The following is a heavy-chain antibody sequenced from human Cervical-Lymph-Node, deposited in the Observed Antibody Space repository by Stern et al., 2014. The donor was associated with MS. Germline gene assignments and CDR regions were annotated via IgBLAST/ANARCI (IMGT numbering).Heavy chain of an antibody. J-gene: IGHJ6*02. CDR3: ARHQPAATFAMDV. D-gene: IGHD2-2*01. CDR2: IFPDGADS. Sequence: MQLVQSGAEVKQPGESLKISCKGSGYNFGDYWIGWVRQKPGKGLEWMGTIFPDGADSRYCPSLEGQVTISADESISAAFLQSSSLKASDTGVYYCARHQPAATFAMDVRGQGTTVIVSS. V-gene: IGHV5-51*01. CDR1: GYNFGDYW.